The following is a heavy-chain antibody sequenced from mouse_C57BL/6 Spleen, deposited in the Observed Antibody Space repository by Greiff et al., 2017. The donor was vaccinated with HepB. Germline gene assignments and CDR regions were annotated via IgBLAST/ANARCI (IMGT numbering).Heavy chain of an antibody. J-gene: IGHJ3*01. CDR2: ISSGGSYT. Sequence: DVHLVESGGDLVKPGGSLKLSCAASGFTFSSYGMSWVRQTPDKRLEWVATISSGGSYTYYPDSVKGRFTISRDNAKNTLYLQMSSLKSEDTAMYYCARQEDYDGASWFAYWGQGTLVTVSA. V-gene: IGHV5-6*01. D-gene: IGHD2-4*01. CDR1: GFTFSSYG. CDR3: ARQEDYDGASWFAY.